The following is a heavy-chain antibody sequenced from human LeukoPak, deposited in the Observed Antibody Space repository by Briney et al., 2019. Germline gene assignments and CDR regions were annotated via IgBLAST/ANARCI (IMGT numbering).Heavy chain of an antibody. D-gene: IGHD4-17*01. J-gene: IGHJ6*02. V-gene: IGHV3-48*02. CDR3: ARASTTTVYGMDV. CDR1: GFTFNTYS. CDR2: ISSGSSTI. Sequence: AGRSLRLSCAPSGFTFNTYSMNWVRQAPGKGLEWVSYISSGSSTIHYADSVKGRFTISRDNAKNSLYLQMNSLRDEDTGVYYCARASTTTVYGMDVWGQGTTVTVSS.